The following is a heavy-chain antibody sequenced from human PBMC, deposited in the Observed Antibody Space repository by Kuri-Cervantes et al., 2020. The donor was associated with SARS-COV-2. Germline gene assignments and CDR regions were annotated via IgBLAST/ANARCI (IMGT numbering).Heavy chain of an antibody. CDR2: IYPGDSDT. Sequence: GESLKISCKGSGYSSTSYWIGWVRQMPGKGLEWMGIIYPGDSDTRYSPSFQGQVTISADKSISTAYLQWSSLKASDTAMYYCARLAYTIFGVVIIPIYFDYWGQGTLVTVSS. CDR3: ARLAYTIFGVVIIPIYFDY. CDR1: GYSSTSYW. D-gene: IGHD3-3*01. J-gene: IGHJ4*02. V-gene: IGHV5-51*01.